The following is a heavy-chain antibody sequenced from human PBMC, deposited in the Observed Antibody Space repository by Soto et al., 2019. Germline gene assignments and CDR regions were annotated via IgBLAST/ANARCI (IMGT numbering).Heavy chain of an antibody. J-gene: IGHJ4*02. D-gene: IGHD3-22*01. CDR2: IYWDDDK. V-gene: IGHV2-5*02. Sequence: SGPTLVNPTQTLTLTCTFSAFSLSTGGVGVGWIRQPPGKALEWLALIYWDDDKRYSPSLRSRLTISKDTSKNQVVLTMTNMDPVDTATYYCAHISYYYDSSGYSRTGFFDYWGQGTLVTVSS. CDR3: AHISYYYDSSGYSRTGFFDY. CDR1: AFSLSTGGVG.